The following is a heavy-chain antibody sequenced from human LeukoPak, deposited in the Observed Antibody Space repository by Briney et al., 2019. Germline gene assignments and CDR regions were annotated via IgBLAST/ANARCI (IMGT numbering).Heavy chain of an antibody. J-gene: IGHJ4*02. D-gene: IGHD3-22*01. CDR2: INPNSGGT. CDR3: ARALSSGYLGS. V-gene: IGHV1-2*02. Sequence: ASVKVSCKASGYTFTGYYMHWVRQAPGQGLEWMGWINPNSGGTNYAQKFQERVTITRDMSTSTAYMGLSSLRSEDTAVYYCARALSSGYLGSWGQGTLVTVSS. CDR1: GYTFTGYY.